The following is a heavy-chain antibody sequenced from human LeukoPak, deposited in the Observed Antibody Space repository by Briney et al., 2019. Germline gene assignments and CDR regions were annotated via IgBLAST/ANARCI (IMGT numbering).Heavy chain of an antibody. CDR1: GFTFSSYW. Sequence: GGSLRLSCAASGFTFSSYWMHWVRQAPGKGLVWVSRINSDGSSTSYADSVKGRFTISRDNAKNSLYLQMNSLRAEDTALYYCAKVPSSSWSGYYFDYWGQGTLVTVSS. D-gene: IGHD6-13*01. J-gene: IGHJ4*02. CDR3: AKVPSSSWSGYYFDY. CDR2: INSDGSST. V-gene: IGHV3-74*01.